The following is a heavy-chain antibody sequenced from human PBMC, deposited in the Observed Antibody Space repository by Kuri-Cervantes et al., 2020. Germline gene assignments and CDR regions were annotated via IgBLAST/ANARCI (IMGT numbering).Heavy chain of an antibody. Sequence: SVKVSCKASGGTFSSYAISWVRQAPGQGLEWMGGIIPILGTANYAQKFQGRVTITADESTSTAYMELSSLRSEDTAVYYCATDVGYCSGGSCSLGGWFDYWGQGTLVTVSS. CDR3: ATDVGYCSGGSCSLGGWFDY. V-gene: IGHV1-69*13. CDR2: IIPILGTA. CDR1: GGTFSSYA. D-gene: IGHD2-15*01. J-gene: IGHJ4*02.